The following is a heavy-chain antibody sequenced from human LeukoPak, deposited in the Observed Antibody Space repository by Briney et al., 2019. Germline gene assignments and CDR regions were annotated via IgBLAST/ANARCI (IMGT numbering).Heavy chain of an antibody. CDR1: GFTFSDYY. Sequence: GGSLRLSCAASGFTFSDYYMSWIRQAPGKGLEWVSYISSSGSTIYYADSVKGRFTISRDNAKNSLYLQMNSLRAEDTAVYCCARDGREYDFWSGYHYYYYGMDVWGQGTTVTVSS. CDR2: ISSSGSTI. CDR3: ARDGREYDFWSGYHYYYYGMDV. J-gene: IGHJ6*02. D-gene: IGHD3-3*01. V-gene: IGHV3-11*01.